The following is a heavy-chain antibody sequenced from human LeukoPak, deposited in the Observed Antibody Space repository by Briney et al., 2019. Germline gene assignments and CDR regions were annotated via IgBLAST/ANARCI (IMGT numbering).Heavy chain of an antibody. CDR3: AEGGAGTQDAFDI. D-gene: IGHD6-13*01. J-gene: IGHJ3*02. Sequence: GASVKVSCKASGYTFTSYYMHWVRQAPGQGLEWMGIINPSGGSASYAQKFQGRVTMTRDTSTSTVYMELSSLRSEDTAVYYCAEGGAGTQDAFDIWGQGTMVTVSS. CDR1: GYTFTSYY. CDR2: INPSGGSA. V-gene: IGHV1-46*03.